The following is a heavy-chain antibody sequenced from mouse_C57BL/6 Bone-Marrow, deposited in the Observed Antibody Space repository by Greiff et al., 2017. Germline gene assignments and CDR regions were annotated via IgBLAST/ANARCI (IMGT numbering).Heavy chain of an antibody. J-gene: IGHJ4*01. CDR3: ARGYYGSSYYYAMDY. CDR1: GYTFTDHT. CDR2: IYPRDGST. V-gene: IGHV1-78*01. Sequence: VQLQQSDAELVKPGASVKISCKVSGYTFTDHTIHWMKQRPEQGLEWIGYIYPRDGSTKYNEYFKGKATLTADKSSSTAYMQRNSLTSEDSAVYFCARGYYGSSYYYAMDYWGQGTSVTVSS. D-gene: IGHD1-1*01.